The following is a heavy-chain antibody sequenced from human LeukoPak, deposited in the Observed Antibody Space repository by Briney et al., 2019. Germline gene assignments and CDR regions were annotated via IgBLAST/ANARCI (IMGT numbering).Heavy chain of an antibody. J-gene: IGHJ4*02. CDR2: IRYDGSRQ. CDR1: GFTLRIHG. V-gene: IGHV3-30*02. Sequence: GGSLRLSCKASGFTLRIHGMFWVRQAPGKGLEWVASIRYDGSRQFYADSVKGRFTISRDNSKNTLYLQMNSLRAEDTAVYYCARGSRWFGELFIDYWGQGTLVTVSS. CDR3: ARGSRWFGELFIDY. D-gene: IGHD3-10*01.